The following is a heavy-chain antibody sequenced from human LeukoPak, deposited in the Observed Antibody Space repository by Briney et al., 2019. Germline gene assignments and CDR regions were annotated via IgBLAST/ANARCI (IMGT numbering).Heavy chain of an antibody. CDR2: IKQDGSEK. CDR1: GFTFSSYW. V-gene: IGHV3-7*01. J-gene: IGHJ5*02. D-gene: IGHD6-13*01. Sequence: GGSLRLSCAASGFTFSSYWMSWVRQAPGNGLEWVANIKQDGSEKYYVDSVKGRFTISRDNAKNSLYLQMNSLRAEDTAVYYCARDPAAAGPGGNWFDPWGQGTLVTVSS. CDR3: ARDPAAAGPGGNWFDP.